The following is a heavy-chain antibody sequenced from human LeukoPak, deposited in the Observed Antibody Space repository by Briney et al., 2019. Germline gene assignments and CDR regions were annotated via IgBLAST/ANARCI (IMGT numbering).Heavy chain of an antibody. CDR2: IKQDGSEK. Sequence: GGSRRLSCVASRVSFSTYWMAWVRQAPGKGLEWVANIKQDGSEKHYVDSVKGRFTISRDNAKNSLYLQMNSLRAEDTAVYYCARDDGGSLDIWGQGTMVTVSS. CDR1: RVSFSTYW. CDR3: ARDDGGSLDI. V-gene: IGHV3-7*05. D-gene: IGHD1-26*01. J-gene: IGHJ3*02.